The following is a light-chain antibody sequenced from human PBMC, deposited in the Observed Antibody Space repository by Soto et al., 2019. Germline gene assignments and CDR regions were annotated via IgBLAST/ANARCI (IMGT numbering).Light chain of an antibody. CDR2: EGS. J-gene: IGLJ2*01. CDR3: CSYAGSKVV. Sequence: QSALTQPASVSGSPGQSITISCTGTSSDVGSYNLVSWYQQHPGKAPKLMIYEGSKRPSGVSNRFSGSKSGNTASLTISGLQAEDEADYYCCSYAGSKVVFGRGTKLTVL. CDR1: SSDVGSYNL. V-gene: IGLV2-23*01.